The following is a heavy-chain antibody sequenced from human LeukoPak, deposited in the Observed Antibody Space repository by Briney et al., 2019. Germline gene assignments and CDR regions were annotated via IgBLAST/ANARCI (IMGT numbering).Heavy chain of an antibody. CDR2: ISPYNGNT. V-gene: IGHV1-18*04. D-gene: IGHD3-10*01. Sequence: ASVKVSCKASGYTFTGYYMHWVRQAPGQALEWMGWISPYNGNTKYAQKLQGRVTMTTDTSTSTANMELRSLRSDDTAVYYCAREGTKLLWFGELRITRYYYYYMDVWGKGTTVTISS. CDR1: GYTFTGYY. CDR3: AREGTKLLWFGELRITRYYYYYMDV. J-gene: IGHJ6*03.